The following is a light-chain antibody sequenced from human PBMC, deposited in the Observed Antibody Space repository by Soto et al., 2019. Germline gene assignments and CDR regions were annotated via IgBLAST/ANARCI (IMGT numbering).Light chain of an antibody. CDR3: QQYYAIPRT. CDR1: QSVLDRSNNKNY. V-gene: IGKV4-1*01. J-gene: IGKJ1*01. CDR2: WAS. Sequence: DIVMTQSPDSLAVSLGERAFINCKSSQSVLDRSNNKNYLTWYQQKPGQPPKPLIYWASTREFGVPDRFSGSGSGTDFTLTISSLQAEDVALYYCQQYYAIPRTFGQGTKVEIK.